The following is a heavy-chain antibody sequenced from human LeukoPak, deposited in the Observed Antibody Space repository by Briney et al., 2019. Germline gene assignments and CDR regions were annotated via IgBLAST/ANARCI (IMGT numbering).Heavy chain of an antibody. CDR3: ARDPTGRGDFDY. CDR2: VYSGGNT. D-gene: IGHD3-16*01. V-gene: IGHV3-66*01. CDR1: GFTVSSDY. J-gene: IGHJ4*02. Sequence: PGGSLRLSCTASGFTVSSDYMSWVRQAPGKGLEWVSVVYSGGNTYYADSVKGRFTISRDNSKNTLYLQMNSLRAEDTAVYYCARDPTGRGDFDYWGQGTLVAVSS.